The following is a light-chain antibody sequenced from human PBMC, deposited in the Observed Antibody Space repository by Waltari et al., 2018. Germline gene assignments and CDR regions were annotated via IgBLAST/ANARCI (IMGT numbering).Light chain of an antibody. J-gene: IGLJ2*01. CDR2: QDS. V-gene: IGLV3-1*01. CDR1: NLGDQY. CDR3: QAWDSSIV. Sequence: SYELTQPPSVSVSPGQTASITSPGDNLGDQYACWYQQKPGQSPVLVIYQDSKRPSGIPERFSGSNSGNTATLTISGTQAMDEADYYCQAWDSSIVFGGGTKLTVL.